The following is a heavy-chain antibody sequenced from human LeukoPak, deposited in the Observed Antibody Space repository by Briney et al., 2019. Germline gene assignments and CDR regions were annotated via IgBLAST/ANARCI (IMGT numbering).Heavy chain of an antibody. V-gene: IGHV3-74*01. Sequence: PGGRVRLSCAASGFTFSSYWMHWVRQAPGKGLVWVSRINSDGSSTSYADSVKGRFTISRDNAKNTLYLQMNSLRAEDTAVYYCARGGYSYGIDYWGQGSRVSVSS. CDR3: ARGGYSYGIDY. D-gene: IGHD5-18*01. CDR1: GFTFSSYW. J-gene: IGHJ4*02. CDR2: INSDGSST.